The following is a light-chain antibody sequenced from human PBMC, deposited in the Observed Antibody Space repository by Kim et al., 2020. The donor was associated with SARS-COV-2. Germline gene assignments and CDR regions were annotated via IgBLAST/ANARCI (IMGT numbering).Light chain of an antibody. J-gene: IGLJ3*02. Sequence: AWELHCRITSQGASLGGCTARWYQQQPGQAPVLVIYGKHIRPPGLPDRFSGSSSGNTASLTIPGAQAEEAADYYGSSPDSCGNHLVFGGETQLTVL. CDR1: SLGGCT. CDR2: GKH. CDR3: SSPDSCGNHLV. V-gene: IGLV3-19*01.